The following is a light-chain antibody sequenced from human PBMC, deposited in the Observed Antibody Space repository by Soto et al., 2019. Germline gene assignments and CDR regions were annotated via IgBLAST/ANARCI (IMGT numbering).Light chain of an antibody. CDR3: QQRSTWPT. CDR2: DAS. Sequence: EIVLTQSPGTLSLSPGERATLSCRASQSIYSTYLAWYQQKPGQAPRLLIYDASVRATGTPARFSGSGSGTAFTLTISSLEPEDFALYYCQQRSTWPTFGQGTRLEIK. V-gene: IGKV3D-20*02. J-gene: IGKJ5*01. CDR1: QSIYSTY.